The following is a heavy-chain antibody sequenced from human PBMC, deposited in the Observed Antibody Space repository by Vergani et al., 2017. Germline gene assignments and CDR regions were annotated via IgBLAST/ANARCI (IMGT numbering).Heavy chain of an antibody. CDR2: ISYDGSNK. CDR1: GFTFSSYA. V-gene: IGHV3-30*04. J-gene: IGHJ6*02. D-gene: IGHD3-10*01. Sequence: QVQLVESGGGVVQPGRSLRLSCAASGFTFSSYAMHWVRQAPGKGLEWVAVISYDGSNKYYADSVKGRFTIARDNSKNTLYLQMNSLRAEDTAVYYCAKEIIITMVRGVIRAYGMDVWGQGSTVTVSS. CDR3: AKEIIITMVRGVIRAYGMDV.